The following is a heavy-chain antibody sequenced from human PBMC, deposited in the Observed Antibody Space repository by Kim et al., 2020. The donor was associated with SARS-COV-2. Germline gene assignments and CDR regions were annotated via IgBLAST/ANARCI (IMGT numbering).Heavy chain of an antibody. V-gene: IGHV3-15*01. J-gene: IGHJ6*03. CDR2: IKSKTDGGTT. CDR1: GFTFSNAW. CDR3: TTAYYYDSSGYGDYYYYYYMDV. D-gene: IGHD3-22*01. Sequence: GGSLRLSCAASGFTFSNAWMSWVRQAPGKGLEWVGRIKSKTDGGTTDYAAPVKGRFTISRDDSKNTLYLQMNSLKTEDTAVYYCTTAYYYDSSGYGDYYYYYYMDVWGKGTTVTVSS.